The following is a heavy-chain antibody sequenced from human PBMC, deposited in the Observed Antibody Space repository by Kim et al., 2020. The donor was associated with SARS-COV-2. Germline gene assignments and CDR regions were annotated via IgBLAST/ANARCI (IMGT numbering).Heavy chain of an antibody. V-gene: IGHV4-59*01. Sequence: SETLSLTCTVSGGSISNYYWSWIRQPPGKGLEWIGYIYYSGSTNYNPSLKSRVTISVDTSKNLFSLNLSSVTVADTAVYYCARVTSVAGTRYFDLWGRGT. J-gene: IGHJ2*01. CDR3: ARVTSVAGTRYFDL. CDR2: IYYSGST. D-gene: IGHD6-19*01. CDR1: GGSISNYY.